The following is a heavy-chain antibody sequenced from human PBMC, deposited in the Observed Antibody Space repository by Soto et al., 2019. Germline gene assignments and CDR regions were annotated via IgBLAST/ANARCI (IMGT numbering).Heavy chain of an antibody. V-gene: IGHV4-30-4*01. Sequence: SETLSLTCTVSGGSISSGDYYWSWIRQPPGKGLEWIGYIYYSGSTYYNPSLKSRVTISVDTSKNQFSLKLSSVTAADTAVYYCARVQGGLLEGVWFDPWGQGTLVTVS. J-gene: IGHJ5*02. CDR3: ARVQGGLLEGVWFDP. D-gene: IGHD3-10*01. CDR2: IYYSGST. CDR1: GGSISSGDYY.